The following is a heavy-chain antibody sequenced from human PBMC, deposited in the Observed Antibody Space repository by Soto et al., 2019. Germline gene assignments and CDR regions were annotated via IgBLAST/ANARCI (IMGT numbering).Heavy chain of an antibody. Sequence: VQLVESGGGVVQPGRSLRVSCAASGFTFSDYAMHWVRQAPGKGLEWVAVVSHDGRNTHYADSVKGRFTISRDSAKNTVALEMTSLRAEDTAVYYCAKGGRQWLVTSDFNYWGQGDLVTVSS. D-gene: IGHD6-19*01. CDR1: GFTFSDYA. CDR3: AKGGRQWLVTSDFNY. V-gene: IGHV3-30*18. J-gene: IGHJ4*02. CDR2: VSHDGRNT.